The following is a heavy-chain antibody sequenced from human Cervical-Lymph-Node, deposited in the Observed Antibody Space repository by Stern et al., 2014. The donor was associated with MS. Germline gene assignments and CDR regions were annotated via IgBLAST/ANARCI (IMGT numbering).Heavy chain of an antibody. CDR2: ITSRSSYI. V-gene: IGHV3-21*01. CDR3: ARDPITMVRGVFY. CDR1: GFTFSSYS. Sequence: EVQLLESGGGLVKPGGSLRLSCAASGFTFSSYSMNWVRQAPGKGLEWVSSITSRSSYIYYADSVKGRFPISRHNAKNSLYLQMNSLRAEDTAVYYCARDPITMVRGVFYWGQGTLVTVSS. J-gene: IGHJ4*02. D-gene: IGHD3-10*01.